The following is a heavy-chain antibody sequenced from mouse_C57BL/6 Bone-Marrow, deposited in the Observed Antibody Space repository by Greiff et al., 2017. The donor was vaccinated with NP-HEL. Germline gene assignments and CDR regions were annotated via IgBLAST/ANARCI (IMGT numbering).Heavy chain of an antibody. J-gene: IGHJ2*01. Sequence: EVKVVESGGGLVQPGESLTLSCESNEYEFPSHDMSWVRKTPEKRLELVAAINSDGGSTYYPDTMERRFIISRDNTKKTLYLQMSRLRSEDTALYYCAREKYYSNYDDYFDYWGQGTTLTVSS. CDR3: AREKYYSNYDDYFDY. V-gene: IGHV5-2*01. CDR1: EYEFPSHD. CDR2: INSDGGST. D-gene: IGHD2-5*01.